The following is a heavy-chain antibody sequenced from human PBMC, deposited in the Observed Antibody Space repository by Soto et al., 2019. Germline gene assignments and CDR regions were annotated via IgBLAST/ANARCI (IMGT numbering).Heavy chain of an antibody. CDR3: ATSGDRYNSGYFDY. D-gene: IGHD5-12*01. J-gene: IGHJ4*02. CDR1: GSSISSGYY. CDR2: IYHSGST. Sequence: PSETLSLTCAVSGSSISSGYYWGWIRQPPGKGLAWIGSIYHSGSTYYNPSPKSRVTISVDTSKNQLSLQLSSVTAADTAVYYCATSGDRYNSGYFDYWGQGTLVTVSS. V-gene: IGHV4-38-2*01.